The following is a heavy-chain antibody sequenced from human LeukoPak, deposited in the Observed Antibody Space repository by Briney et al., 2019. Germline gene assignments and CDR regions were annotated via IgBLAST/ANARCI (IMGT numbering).Heavy chain of an antibody. D-gene: IGHD2-2*01. J-gene: IGHJ5*02. Sequence: PSETLSLTCAVYGGSFSGYYWSWIRRPPGKGLEWIGEINHSGSTNYNPSLKSRVAISVDTSKNQFSLKLSSVTAADTAVYYCARGQLVVPAAISVNWFDPWGQGTLVTVSS. CDR1: GGSFSGYY. CDR2: INHSGST. V-gene: IGHV4-34*01. CDR3: ARGQLVVPAAISVNWFDP.